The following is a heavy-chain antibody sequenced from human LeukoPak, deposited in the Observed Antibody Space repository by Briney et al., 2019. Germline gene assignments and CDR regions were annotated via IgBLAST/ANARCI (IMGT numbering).Heavy chain of an antibody. V-gene: IGHV4-39*07. CDR1: GGSISSSSYY. Sequence: ASETLSLTCTVSGGSISSSSYYWGWIRQPPGKGLEWIATIYSSGATYHNPSLKSRVIISVDTSKNQFSLKLSSVTAADTAVYYCARSRGWLDYFDYWGQGTLVTVSS. CDR3: ARSRGWLDYFDY. D-gene: IGHD6-19*01. CDR2: IYSSGAT. J-gene: IGHJ4*02.